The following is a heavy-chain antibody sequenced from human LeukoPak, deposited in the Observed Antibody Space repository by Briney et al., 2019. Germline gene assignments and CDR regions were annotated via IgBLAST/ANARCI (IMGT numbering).Heavy chain of an antibody. CDR2: IIPIFGTA. Sequence: ASVKVSCKDSGGTFSSYAISWVRQAPGQGLEWMGGIIPIFGTANYAQKFQGRVTITADESTSTAYMELSSLRSEDTAVYYCATDYSGSYPPAYRLDYWGQGTLVTVSS. D-gene: IGHD1-26*01. CDR3: ATDYSGSYPPAYRLDY. CDR1: GGTFSSYA. V-gene: IGHV1-69*13. J-gene: IGHJ4*02.